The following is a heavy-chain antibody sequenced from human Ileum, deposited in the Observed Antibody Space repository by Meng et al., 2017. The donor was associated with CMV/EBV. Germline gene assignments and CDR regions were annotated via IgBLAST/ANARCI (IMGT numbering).Heavy chain of an antibody. D-gene: IGHD5-18*01. CDR2: ISNDGSYK. CDR1: AFTFSSES. V-gene: IGHV3-21*01. CDR3: AKGTGIYNYVSFDY. Sequence: SAFTFSSESKNWVHQAPGKGLEWVASISNDGSYKYYADSLQGRFAISRDNAKNSLSLQMNSLRAEDTAVYYCAKGTGIYNYVSFDYWGQGTLVTVSS. J-gene: IGHJ4*02.